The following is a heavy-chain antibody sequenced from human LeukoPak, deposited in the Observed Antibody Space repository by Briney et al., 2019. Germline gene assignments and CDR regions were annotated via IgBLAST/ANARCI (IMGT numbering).Heavy chain of an antibody. V-gene: IGHV1-18*01. Sequence: ASVKVSCMASGYTFTSYGISWVRQAPGQGLEWMGWISAYNGNTNYTQKLQGRVTMTTDTSTSTAYMELRSLRSDDTAVYYCARDTVVVPAAIPLPYYYMDVWGKGTTVTVSS. CDR1: GYTFTSYG. J-gene: IGHJ6*03. CDR3: ARDTVVVPAAIPLPYYYMDV. CDR2: ISAYNGNT. D-gene: IGHD2-2*02.